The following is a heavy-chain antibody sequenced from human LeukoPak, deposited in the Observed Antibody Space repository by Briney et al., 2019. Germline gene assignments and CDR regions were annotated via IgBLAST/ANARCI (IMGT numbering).Heavy chain of an antibody. CDR3: ARAWYYDSSGYIDY. J-gene: IGHJ4*02. D-gene: IGHD3-22*01. Sequence: SETLSLTCAVYGGSFSGYYWSWIRQPPGKGLEWIGEINHSAGTKHNPSLKSRATISLDTSKNQFSLKLSSVTAADTAVYYRARAWYYDSSGYIDYWGQGTLVTVSS. V-gene: IGHV4-34*04. CDR2: INHSAGT. CDR1: GGSFSGYY.